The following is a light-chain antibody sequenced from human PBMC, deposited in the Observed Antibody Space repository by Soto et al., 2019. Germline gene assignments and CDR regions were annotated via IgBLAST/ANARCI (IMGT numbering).Light chain of an antibody. CDR3: CAYAGKSTWV. J-gene: IGLJ3*02. CDR2: EVR. V-gene: IGLV2-14*01. CDR1: SSDVGGYNY. Sequence: QSALTQPASVSGSPGQSIAISCTGTSSDVGGYNYVSWFQQNPGKAPKLMIYEVRNRPSGVSNRFSGSKSGNTASLTISGLQAEDEADYFCCAYAGKSTWVFGGGTKVTVL.